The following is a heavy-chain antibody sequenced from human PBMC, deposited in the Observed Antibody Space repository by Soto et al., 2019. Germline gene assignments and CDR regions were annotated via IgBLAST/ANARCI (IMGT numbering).Heavy chain of an antibody. CDR2: SRNKANGHTT. V-gene: IGHV3-72*01. J-gene: IGHJ4*02. Sequence: EVRLVESGGGLVQPGGSLRLSCAASGFTFSDHYMDWVRQAPGKGLEWVARSRNKANGHTTEYAASVEGRFTISRDDSKNSLYLQMNSLKTEDTAVYYCAKTPVTTYVSDYWGQGTLVTVSS. CDR3: AKTPVTTYVSDY. D-gene: IGHD4-4*01. CDR1: GFTFSDHY.